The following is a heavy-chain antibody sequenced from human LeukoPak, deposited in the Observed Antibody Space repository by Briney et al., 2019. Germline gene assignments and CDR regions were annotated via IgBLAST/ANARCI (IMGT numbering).Heavy chain of an antibody. V-gene: IGHV4-59*01. CDR1: GGSFSTYY. Sequence: SETLSLTCAVSGGSFSTYYWSWIRQSPGKGLEWIGFIYYTGTTNYNPSLKSRVTISVDTSKNQFSLKLSSVTAADTAVYYCARDRSRHCSSTSCYGFYYYGMDVWGQGTTVTVSS. D-gene: IGHD2-2*01. J-gene: IGHJ6*02. CDR2: IYYTGTT. CDR3: ARDRSRHCSSTSCYGFYYYGMDV.